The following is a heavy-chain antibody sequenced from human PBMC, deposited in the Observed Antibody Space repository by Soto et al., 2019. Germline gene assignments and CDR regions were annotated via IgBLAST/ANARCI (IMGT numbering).Heavy chain of an antibody. J-gene: IGHJ4*02. Sequence: PXGSLRLSCESSVFALSPYWMSCVRQSPGKCLEWVASINQYGSVKHYVDSVRGRFTISRDNAKNSLFLQMNSLSAEDTAVYYCASLTDEVTTFVYWGQGTPVTVSS. CDR1: VFALSPYW. CDR2: INQYGSVK. CDR3: ASLTDEVTTFVY. V-gene: IGHV3-7*03. D-gene: IGHD1-1*01.